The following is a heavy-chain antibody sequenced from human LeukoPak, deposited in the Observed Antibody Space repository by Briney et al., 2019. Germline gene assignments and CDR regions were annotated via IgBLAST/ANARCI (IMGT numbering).Heavy chain of an antibody. CDR1: GGSLSGYY. Sequence: PSETLSLTCAVYGGSLSGYYWSWIRQPPGKGLEWIGEINHSGSTNYNPSLKSRVTISVDTSKNQFSLKLSSVTAADTAVYYCARVHYDFWSGYYYYFDYWGQGTLVTVSS. CDR2: INHSGST. J-gene: IGHJ4*02. CDR3: ARVHYDFWSGYYYYFDY. D-gene: IGHD3-3*01. V-gene: IGHV4-34*01.